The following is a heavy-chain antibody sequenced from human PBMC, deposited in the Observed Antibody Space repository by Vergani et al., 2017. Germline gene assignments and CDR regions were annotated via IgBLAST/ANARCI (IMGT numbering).Heavy chain of an antibody. CDR3: AREVNYDVSSGYHVFDY. J-gene: IGHJ4*02. D-gene: IGHD3-22*01. V-gene: IGHV4-59*01. Sequence: QVQLQESGPGLVKPSETLSLTCNVPGGSISSYYWSWIRQPPGQGLEWIGYIYYSGSTNYNPSLKSRVTISVDTSKNQFSLKLSSVTAADTAVYYCAREVNYDVSSGYHVFDYWGQGTLVTVSS. CDR2: IYYSGST. CDR1: GGSISSYY.